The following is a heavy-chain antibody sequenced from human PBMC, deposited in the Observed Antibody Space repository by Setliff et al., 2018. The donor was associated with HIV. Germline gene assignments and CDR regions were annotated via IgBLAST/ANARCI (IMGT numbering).Heavy chain of an antibody. V-gene: IGHV3-66*01. CDR3: ARVGVGIAVAGARYFDY. D-gene: IGHD6-19*01. CDR2: IYSGGST. CDR1: GFTVSSNY. Sequence: GGSLRLSCAASGFTVSSNYMSWVRQAPGKGLEWVSVIYSGGSTYYADSVKGRFTVSRDNSKNTLYLQMNSLRAEDTAVYYCARVGVGIAVAGARYFDYWGQGTLVTVSS. J-gene: IGHJ4*02.